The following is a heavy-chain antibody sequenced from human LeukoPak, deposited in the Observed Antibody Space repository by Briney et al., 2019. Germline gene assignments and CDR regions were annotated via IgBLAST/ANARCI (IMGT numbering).Heavy chain of an antibody. CDR3: ARNRGTVILNAYYYYGMDV. V-gene: IGHV4-34*01. CDR2: INHSGST. CDR1: GFTFTSYW. Sequence: SGGSLRLSCAASGFTFTSYWMSWVRQAPGKGLEWIGEINHSGSTNYNPSLKSRVTISVDTSKNQFSLKLSSVTAADTAVYYCARNRGTVILNAYYYYGMDVWGQGTTVTVSS. J-gene: IGHJ6*02. D-gene: IGHD4-17*01.